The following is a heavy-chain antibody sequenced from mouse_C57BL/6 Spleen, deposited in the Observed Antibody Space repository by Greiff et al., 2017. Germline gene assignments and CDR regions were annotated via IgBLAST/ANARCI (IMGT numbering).Heavy chain of an antibody. CDR2: IDPNSGGT. J-gene: IGHJ3*01. D-gene: IGHD1-1*01. CDR3: ARPFYYYGSSGFAY. CDR1: GYTFTSYW. Sequence: VQLQQPGAELVKPGASVKLSCKASGYTFTSYWMHWVKQRPGRGLEWIGRIDPNSGGTKYNEKFKSKATLTVDKPSSTAYMQLSSLTSEDSAVYYCARPFYYYGSSGFAYWGQGTLVTVSA. V-gene: IGHV1-72*01.